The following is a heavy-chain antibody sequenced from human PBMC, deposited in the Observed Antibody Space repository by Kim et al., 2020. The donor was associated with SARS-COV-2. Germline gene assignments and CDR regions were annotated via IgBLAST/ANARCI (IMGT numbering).Heavy chain of an antibody. D-gene: IGHD3-22*01. CDR3: ASAGVVTTMLAPWDAFY. J-gene: IGHJ3*02. CDR2: IWNDRRNC. Sequence: GGSLRLSCAASGFTFSSYAMHWVRQASGKGLEWVGGIWNDRRNCYYADSVRGRFTISRDKYKNKENLEMHRQRAEDTAADVCASAGVVTTMLAPWDAFY. CDR1: GFTFSSYA. V-gene: IGHV3-33*01.